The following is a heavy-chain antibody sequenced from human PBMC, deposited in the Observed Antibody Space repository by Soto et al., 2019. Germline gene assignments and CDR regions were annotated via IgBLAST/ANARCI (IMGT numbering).Heavy chain of an antibody. J-gene: IGHJ4*02. V-gene: IGHV3-48*02. Sequence: GGSLRISCAASGFTFSSYSMNWVRQAPGKGLEWVSYISSSSSTIYYADSVKGRFTISRDNAKNSLYLQMKSLRDEDKAVYYCARELSLEIVHWGPGTLVTVSS. CDR3: ARELSLEIVH. CDR1: GFTFSSYS. D-gene: IGHD1-1*01. CDR2: ISSSSSTI.